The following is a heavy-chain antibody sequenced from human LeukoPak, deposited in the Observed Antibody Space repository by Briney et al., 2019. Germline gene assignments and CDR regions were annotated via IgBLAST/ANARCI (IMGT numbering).Heavy chain of an antibody. CDR3: AKRGAGSGGLHY. CDR1: GFTFNLYA. CDR2: FYETLKT. J-gene: IGHJ4*02. V-gene: IGHV3-23*01. D-gene: IGHD6-19*01. Sequence: PGGSLRLSCAASGFTFNLYAMTWVRQAPGKELEWVSTFYETLKTDYADSVKGRFTISRDTSNNMLYLQMNSLRTEDTAIYYCAKRGAGSGGLHYWGQGTLVTVSS.